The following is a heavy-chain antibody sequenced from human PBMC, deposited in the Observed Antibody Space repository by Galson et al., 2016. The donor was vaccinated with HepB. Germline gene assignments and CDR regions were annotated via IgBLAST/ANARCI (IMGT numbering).Heavy chain of an antibody. J-gene: IGHJ2*01. CDR3: AGDGRISMGVDGDDWYFDL. V-gene: IGHV3-23*01. D-gene: IGHD3-22*01. CDR1: GFSFSTYP. Sequence: SLRLSCAASGFSFSTYPMIWVRQAPGKGLEGVSSISGSGDRTYYADSVKGRFTISRDNAKNMLYLQMDNLGVEDTAVYYCAGDGRISMGVDGDDWYFDLWGRGTLVTVSS. CDR2: ISGSGDRT.